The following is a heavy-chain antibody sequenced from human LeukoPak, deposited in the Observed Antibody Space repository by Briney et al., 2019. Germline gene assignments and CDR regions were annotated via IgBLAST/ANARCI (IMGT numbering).Heavy chain of an antibody. D-gene: IGHD7-27*01. CDR3: ARDRGETGELYYFDY. CDR2: FDPEDGET. CDR1: GYTLTELS. J-gene: IGHJ4*02. V-gene: IGHV1-24*01. Sequence: ASVKVSGKVSGYTLTELSMHWVRQAPGKGLEWMGGFDPEDGETIYAQKFQGRVTMTTDTSTSTAYMELRSLRSDDTAVYYCARDRGETGELYYFDYWGQGTLVTVSS.